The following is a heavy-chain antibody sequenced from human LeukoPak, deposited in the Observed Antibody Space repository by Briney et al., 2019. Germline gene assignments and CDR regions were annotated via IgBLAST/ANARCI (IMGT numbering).Heavy chain of an antibody. CDR1: GFTFSSYA. CDR2: ISGSGGST. Sequence: GGSLRLSCAASGFTFSSYAMSWVRQAPGKGLEWVSGISGSGGSTYYADSVKGRFTISRDNSKNTLYLQLTSLRAEDTAVYFCAKTRSGYSPDPFDIWGQGTMVTVAS. V-gene: IGHV3-23*01. D-gene: IGHD3-3*01. CDR3: AKTRSGYSPDPFDI. J-gene: IGHJ3*02.